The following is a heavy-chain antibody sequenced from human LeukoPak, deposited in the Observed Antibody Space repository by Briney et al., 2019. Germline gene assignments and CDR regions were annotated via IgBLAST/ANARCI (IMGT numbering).Heavy chain of an antibody. Sequence: ASVKVSCKTSGFTFNDYYFHWVRQAPGQGLEWMGWINGKSGGTNYAQKFQDRVTMTRDTSITTFYMHLSGLRSDDTALYYCAKPYSGTILTGWFDPWGQGTLVTVSS. CDR3: AKPYSGTILTGWFDP. CDR1: GFTFNDYY. CDR2: INGKSGGT. D-gene: IGHD3-9*01. V-gene: IGHV1-2*02. J-gene: IGHJ5*02.